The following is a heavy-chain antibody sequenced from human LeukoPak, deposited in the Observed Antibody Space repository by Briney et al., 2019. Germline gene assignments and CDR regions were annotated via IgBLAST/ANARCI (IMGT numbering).Heavy chain of an antibody. Sequence: SETLSLTCAVYGGSFSGYYWSWIRQPPGKGLEWIGEINHSGSTNYNPSLKSRVTISVDTSKNQFSLKPSSVTAADTAVYYCAREGIGDAFDIWGQGTMVTVSS. V-gene: IGHV4-34*01. CDR3: AREGIGDAFDI. CDR2: INHSGST. J-gene: IGHJ3*02. CDR1: GGSFSGYY. D-gene: IGHD3-10*01.